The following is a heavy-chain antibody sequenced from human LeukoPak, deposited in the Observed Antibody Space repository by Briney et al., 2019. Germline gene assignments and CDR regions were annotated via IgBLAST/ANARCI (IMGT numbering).Heavy chain of an antibody. CDR1: GFTFSSYA. CDR3: AKSQAHYYYYYGMDV. J-gene: IGHJ6*02. Sequence: AGGSLRLSCAASGFTFSSYAMSWVRQAPGKGLEWVSAISGSGGSTYYADSVKGRFTISRDNSKNTLYLQMNSLRAEDTAVYYCAKSQAHYYYYYGMDVWGQGTTVTVSS. CDR2: ISGSGGST. V-gene: IGHV3-23*01.